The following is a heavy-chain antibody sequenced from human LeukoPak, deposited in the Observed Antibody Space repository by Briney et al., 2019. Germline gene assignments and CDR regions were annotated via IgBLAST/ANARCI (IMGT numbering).Heavy chain of an antibody. J-gene: IGHJ4*02. V-gene: IGHV1-69*13. CDR2: IIPIFGTA. CDR1: GGTFSSYA. CDR3: ARNGPSMATLGPIDY. D-gene: IGHD5-24*01. Sequence: SVKVSCKASGGTFSSYAISWVRQAPGQWLEWMGGIIPIFGTANYAQKFQGRVTITADESTSTAYMELSSLRSEDTAVYYCARNGPSMATLGPIDYWGQGTLVTVSS.